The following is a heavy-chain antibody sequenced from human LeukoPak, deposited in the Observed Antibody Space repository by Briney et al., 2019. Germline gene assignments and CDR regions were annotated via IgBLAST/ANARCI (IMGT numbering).Heavy chain of an antibody. CDR3: ATSLLRYFDWVDY. V-gene: IGHV3-23*01. CDR2: ISASGGST. J-gene: IGHJ4*02. Sequence: GGSLRLSCVASGFTFSSYDMNWVRQAPGKGLEWVSGISASGGSTYYADSVKGRFTISRDNSKNTLYLQMNSLRAEDTAIYYCATSLLRYFDWVDYWGQGSLVTVSS. CDR1: GFTFSSYD. D-gene: IGHD3-9*01.